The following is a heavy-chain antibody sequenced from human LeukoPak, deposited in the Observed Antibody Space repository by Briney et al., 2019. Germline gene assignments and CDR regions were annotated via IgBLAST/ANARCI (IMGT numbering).Heavy chain of an antibody. Sequence: PSETLSLTCTVSGGSISSSSYYWGWIRQPPGKGLEWIESIYYSGSTYYNPSLKSRVTISVDTSKNQFSLKLSSVTAADTAVYYCAREEVRGSMIVVVITSVATYNWFDPWGQGTLVTVSS. J-gene: IGHJ5*02. CDR2: IYYSGST. CDR3: AREEVRGSMIVVVITSVATYNWFDP. CDR1: GGSISSSSYY. V-gene: IGHV4-39*07. D-gene: IGHD3-22*01.